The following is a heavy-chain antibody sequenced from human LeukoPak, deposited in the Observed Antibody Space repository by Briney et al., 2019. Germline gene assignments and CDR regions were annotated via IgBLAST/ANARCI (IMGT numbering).Heavy chain of an antibody. CDR1: GLTFSNHR. V-gene: IGHV3-74*01. D-gene: IGHD2-15*01. CDR3: ASTISCLL. J-gene: IGHJ4*02. CDR2: INSDGSST. Sequence: PGGSLRLSCEAPGLTFSNHRMHWVRQAPGKGLVWVSRINSDGSSTTYADSVKGRFTIPRDNTKNMLYLEMKSLRVEDTAVYYCASTISCLLWGQGTLVTVSS.